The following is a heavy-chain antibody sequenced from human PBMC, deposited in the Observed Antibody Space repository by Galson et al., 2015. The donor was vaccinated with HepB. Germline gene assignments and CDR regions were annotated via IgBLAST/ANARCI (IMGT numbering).Heavy chain of an antibody. CDR1: GFTFSGHG. CDR3: AAFVRDDYGGRFDY. CDR2: ISYDGSPK. Sequence: SLRLSCAASGFTFSGHGMHWIRQAPGKGLEWVAVISYDGSPKYSLDSVKGRTTSSRDNSQHTLYLQMNSLRDEDTDVYYCAAFVRDDYGGRFDYWGQGALVTVS. J-gene: IGHJ4*02. V-gene: IGHV3-33*05. D-gene: IGHD4-23*01.